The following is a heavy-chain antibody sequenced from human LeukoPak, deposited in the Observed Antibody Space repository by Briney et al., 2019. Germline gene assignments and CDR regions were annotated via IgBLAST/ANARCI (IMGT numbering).Heavy chain of an antibody. D-gene: IGHD6-19*01. CDR2: VYHSGTT. CDR1: GYSISSGYY. CDR3: AREVAGTAFWFDP. Sequence: SETLSLTCTVSGYSISSGYYWGWIRQTPGKGLEWIGSVYHSGTTYYNPSLKSRVTLSADSSKNHFSLRLSSVTAADTAMCYCAREVAGTAFWFDPWGQGTLVTVSS. V-gene: IGHV4-38-2*02. J-gene: IGHJ5*02.